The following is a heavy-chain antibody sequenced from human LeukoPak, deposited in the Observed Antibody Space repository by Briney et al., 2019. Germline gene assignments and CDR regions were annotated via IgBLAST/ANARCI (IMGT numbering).Heavy chain of an antibody. CDR2: THTSGSP. D-gene: IGHD2-2*01. CDR1: GGPMTHYF. J-gene: IGHJ5*02. Sequence: SETLSLTCTVSGGPMTHYFWNWIRQPPGKGLEWIGYTHTSGSPDYSRSLKSRVTISLDTSKNQFSLMLSSVTAADTAVYFCARATQRYCSGTTCFPYWFDTWGQGTLATVSS. V-gene: IGHV4-4*09. CDR3: ARATQRYCSGTTCFPYWFDT.